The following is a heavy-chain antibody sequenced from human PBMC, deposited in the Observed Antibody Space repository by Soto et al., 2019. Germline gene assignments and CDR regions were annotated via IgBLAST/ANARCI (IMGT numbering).Heavy chain of an antibody. D-gene: IGHD2-15*01. Sequence: QVQLVQSGAEVKKPGASVKLSCKASGYAFTAYFLHWVRQAPGQGLEWIGIINPLGVSTYYAQQSQGRVTMTRDTSTSTVNMELSGLRAEDTAVYYCARDIGDCNTIECARSGFDPGGQGTLVTVSS. CDR1: GYAFTAYF. V-gene: IGHV1-46*01. CDR3: ARDIGDCNTIECARSGFDP. CDR2: INPLGVST. J-gene: IGHJ5*02.